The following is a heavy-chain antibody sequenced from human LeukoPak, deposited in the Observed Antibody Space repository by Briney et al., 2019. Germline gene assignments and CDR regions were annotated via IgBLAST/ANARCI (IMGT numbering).Heavy chain of an antibody. J-gene: IGHJ4*02. Sequence: GASVTVSCKLSDYSLNDLSIHWVRQAPGEGLAWMDGFDSENNKMVYSQKFQGRVTMTEDTSADTAYMELTSLRSEDTAVYFCATDRVYRSSGRSWGFFDYWGQGTLVIVSS. CDR2: FDSENNKM. CDR1: DYSLNDLS. D-gene: IGHD6-19*01. V-gene: IGHV1-24*01. CDR3: ATDRVYRSSGRSWGFFDY.